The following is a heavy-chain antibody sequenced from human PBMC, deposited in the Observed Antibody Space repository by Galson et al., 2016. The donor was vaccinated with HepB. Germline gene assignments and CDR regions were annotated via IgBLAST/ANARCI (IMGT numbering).Heavy chain of an antibody. D-gene: IGHD3-10*01. J-gene: IGHJ5*02. CDR3: ARDRGTVRFDP. CDR1: GYTFTGYY. V-gene: IGHV1-2*02. CDR2: INPKTGGA. Sequence: SVKVSCKASGYTFTGYYMHWVRQAPGQGLQWVGWINPKTGGASHAQKFQGRVSMTRDTSTSTAYMELTALGSDDTAVYYCARDRGTVRFDPWGQGTLVTVSS.